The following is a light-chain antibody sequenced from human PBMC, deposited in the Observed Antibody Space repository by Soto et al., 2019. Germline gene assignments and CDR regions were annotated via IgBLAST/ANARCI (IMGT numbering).Light chain of an antibody. CDR2: GAS. CDR1: QSVSSN. CDR3: QQYNNWPLT. J-gene: IGKJ4*01. V-gene: IGKV3-15*01. Sequence: EIVMTQSPATLSVSPGERATLSCRASQSVSSNLAWYQQKPGQAPRLLIYGASTRATGIPARFSGSGSGTEFTLTISSLRPEDFATYYCQQYNNWPLTFGGGTKVDI.